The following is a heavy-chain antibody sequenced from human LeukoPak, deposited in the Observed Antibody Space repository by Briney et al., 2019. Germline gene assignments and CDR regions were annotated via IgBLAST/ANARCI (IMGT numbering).Heavy chain of an antibody. CDR1: GYSFTTHW. CDR3: ARLPAVAGPTFYYYMDV. Sequence: GESLKISCKASGYSFTTHWIVWLRHMPGKGLEWVGVIYPIDSDTKYDPSFQGQVTISADKSITTAYLQWSSLKASDTAMYYCARLPAVAGPTFYYYMDVWGKGTTVIVSS. V-gene: IGHV5-51*01. D-gene: IGHD6-19*01. J-gene: IGHJ6*03. CDR2: IYPIDSDT.